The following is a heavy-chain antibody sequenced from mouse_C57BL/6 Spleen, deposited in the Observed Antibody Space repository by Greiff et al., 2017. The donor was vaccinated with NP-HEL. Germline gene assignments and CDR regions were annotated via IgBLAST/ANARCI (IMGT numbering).Heavy chain of an antibody. D-gene: IGHD2-4*01. V-gene: IGHV1-7*01. CDR3: ARGLMGAMDY. CDR2: INPSSGYT. CDR1: GYTSTSYW. Sequence: VQLQQSGAELAKPGASVKLSCKASGYTSTSYWMQWVNQRPGQGLEWIGYINPSSGYTKYNQKFKDKASLTADKSSRTAYMQLSSLTYEDSGVYYDARGLMGAMDYWGQGTSVTVSS. J-gene: IGHJ4*01.